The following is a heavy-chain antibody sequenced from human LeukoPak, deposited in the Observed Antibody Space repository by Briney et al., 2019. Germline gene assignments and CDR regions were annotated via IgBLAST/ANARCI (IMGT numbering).Heavy chain of an antibody. CDR2: INPSGGST. J-gene: IGHJ5*02. D-gene: IGHD3-22*01. CDR3: ARAKGPNDSSGYWLDP. CDR1: GYTFTSYY. V-gene: IGHV1-46*01. Sequence: PEASVKVSCKASGYTFTSYYMHWVRQAPGQGLEWMGIINPSGGSTSYAQKFQGRVTMTRDTSTSTVYMELSSLRSEDTAVYYCARAKGPNDSSGYWLDPWGQGTLVTVSS.